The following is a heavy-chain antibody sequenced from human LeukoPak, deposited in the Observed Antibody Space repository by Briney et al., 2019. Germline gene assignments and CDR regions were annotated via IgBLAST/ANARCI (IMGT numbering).Heavy chain of an antibody. CDR2: IYYSGST. V-gene: IGHV4-59*08. CDR1: GGSISSYY. CDR3: ARHSYSSGYYSDHAFDI. J-gene: IGHJ3*02. D-gene: IGHD3-22*01. Sequence: PSETLSLTRTVSGGSISSYYWSWIRQPPGKGLEWIGYIYYSGSTNYNPSLKSRVTISVDTSKNQFSLKLSSVTAADTAVYYCARHSYSSGYYSDHAFDIWGQGTMVTVSS.